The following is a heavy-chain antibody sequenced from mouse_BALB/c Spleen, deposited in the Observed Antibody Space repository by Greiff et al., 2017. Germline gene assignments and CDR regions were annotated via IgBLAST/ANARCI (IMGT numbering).Heavy chain of an antibody. CDR3: ARDDGYYGGVDY. V-gene: IGHV3-6*02. J-gene: IGHJ2*01. CDR2: ISYDGSN. D-gene: IGHD2-3*01. Sequence: EVHLVESGPGLVKPSQSLSLTCSVTGYSITSGYYWNWIRQFPGNKLEWMGYISYDGSNNYNPSLKNRISITRDTSKNQFFLKLNSVTTEDTATYYCARDDGYYGGVDYWGQGTTLTVSS. CDR1: GYSITSGYY.